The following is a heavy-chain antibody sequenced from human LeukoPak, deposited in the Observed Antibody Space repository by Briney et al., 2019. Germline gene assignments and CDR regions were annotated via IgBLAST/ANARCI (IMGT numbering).Heavy chain of an antibody. CDR3: AKLQPGGQPRSRPGDY. V-gene: IGHV3-30*18. J-gene: IGHJ4*02. CDR2: ISYDGSNK. Sequence: PGGSLRLSCAASGFTFSSYAMHWVRQAPGKGLEWVAVISYDGSNKYYADSVKGRFTISRDNSKNTLYLQMNSLRAEDTAVYYCAKLQPGGQPRSRPGDYWGQGTLVTVSS. CDR1: GFTFSSYA. D-gene: IGHD3-16*01.